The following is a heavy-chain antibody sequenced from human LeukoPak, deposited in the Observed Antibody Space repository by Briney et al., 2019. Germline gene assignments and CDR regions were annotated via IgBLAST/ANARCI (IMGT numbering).Heavy chain of an antibody. D-gene: IGHD3-3*01. V-gene: IGHV3-30*02. Sequence: GGSLRLSCAASGFSFNNYGMHWVRHTPSKGLEWVAFIRFDETEKFYADSVKGRFTISRDNSRNTVSLQLSNLRTEDTALYYCAKTSLSDSSGHYYYMDVWGQGTMVTVSS. CDR3: AKTSLSDSSGHYYYMDV. CDR1: GFSFNNYG. CDR2: IRFDETEK. J-gene: IGHJ3*01.